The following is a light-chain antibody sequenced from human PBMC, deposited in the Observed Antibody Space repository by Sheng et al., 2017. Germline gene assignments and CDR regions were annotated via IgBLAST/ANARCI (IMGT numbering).Light chain of an antibody. V-gene: IGKV3-15*01. CDR2: GAS. CDR1: ESISNH. Sequence: DIVMTQSPATLSVSPGEGATLSCRASESISNHLAWYQHKPGQAPRLLIYGASTRATGVPARFSGRGSGTDFNLTISRLEPADFAVYYCQQYGTSIGFTFGQGTKVEIK. J-gene: IGKJ1*01. CDR3: QQYGTSIGFT.